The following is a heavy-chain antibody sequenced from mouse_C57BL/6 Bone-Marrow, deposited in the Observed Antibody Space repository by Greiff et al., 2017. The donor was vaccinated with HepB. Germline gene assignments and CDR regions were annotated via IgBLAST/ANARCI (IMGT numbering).Heavy chain of an antibody. D-gene: IGHD1-1*01. Sequence: VQLQQSGAELVRPGTSVKVSCKASGYAFTNYLIEWVKQRPGQGLEWIGVINPGSGGTNYNEKFKGKATLTADKSSSTAYMQLSSLTSEDSAVYFCARRKVYGSSYWYFDVWGTGTTVTVSS. CDR1: GYAFTNYL. CDR3: ARRKVYGSSYWYFDV. J-gene: IGHJ1*03. V-gene: IGHV1-54*01. CDR2: INPGSGGT.